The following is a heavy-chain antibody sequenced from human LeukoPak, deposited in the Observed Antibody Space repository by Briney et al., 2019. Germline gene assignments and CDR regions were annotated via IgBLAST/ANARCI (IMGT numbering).Heavy chain of an antibody. D-gene: IGHD2-15*01. CDR3: AKKPPRVGYED. CDR1: GFTFSSYS. CDR2: ISSSSSYI. V-gene: IGHV3-21*04. Sequence: PGGSLRLSRAASGFTFSSYSMNWVRQAPGKGLEWVSSISSSSSYIYYADSVKGRFTISRDNSKITLYLQMNSLRAEDTAVYYCAKKPPRVGYEDWGQGTLVTVSS. J-gene: IGHJ4*02.